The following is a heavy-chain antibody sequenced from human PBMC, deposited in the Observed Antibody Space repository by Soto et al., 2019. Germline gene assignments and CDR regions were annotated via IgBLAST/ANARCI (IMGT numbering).Heavy chain of an antibody. J-gene: IGHJ6*02. V-gene: IGHV1-69*13. D-gene: IGHD1-1*01. CDR1: GGTFSSYA. CDR3: AGDLGNAPVHNDLRYV. Sequence: SVKVSCKASGGTFSSYAISWVRQAPGQGLEWMGGIIPIFGTANYAQKFQGRVTITADESTSTAYMELSSLRSEDTAVYYCAGDLGNAPVHNDLRYVWSQGTSVTVCS. CDR2: IIPIFGTA.